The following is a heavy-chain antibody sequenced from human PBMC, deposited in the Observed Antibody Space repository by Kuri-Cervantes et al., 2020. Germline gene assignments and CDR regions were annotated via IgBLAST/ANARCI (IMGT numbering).Heavy chain of an antibody. CDR1: GFTFSNFW. D-gene: IGHD2-15*01. CDR3: ARDRSGHYYYGMDV. V-gene: IGHV3-7*01. Sequence: GESPKPSLLAPGFTFSNFWMSWVRQAPGKGLESLTNIKPDGTEKYYADSLKGRFTISRDNAKNSLYLQMNSLRDEDTAVYYCARDRSGHYYYGMDVWGQGTTVTVSS. CDR2: IKPDGTEK. J-gene: IGHJ6*02.